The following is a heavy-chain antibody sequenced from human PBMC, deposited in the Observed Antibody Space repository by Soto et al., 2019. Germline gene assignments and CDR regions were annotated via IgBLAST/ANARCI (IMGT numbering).Heavy chain of an antibody. D-gene: IGHD3-22*01. Sequence: GGSLRLSCAASGFTFSSFGMHWVRQAPGKGLEWVAVIWYDGSKKYYADSVKGRFTISRDNSKNTLYLQMNSLRAEDTAVYYCATENYYDSSGYYSNFDYWGQGTRVTVSS. CDR3: ATENYYDSSGYYSNFDY. CDR2: IWYDGSKK. J-gene: IGHJ4*02. CDR1: GFTFSSFG. V-gene: IGHV3-33*01.